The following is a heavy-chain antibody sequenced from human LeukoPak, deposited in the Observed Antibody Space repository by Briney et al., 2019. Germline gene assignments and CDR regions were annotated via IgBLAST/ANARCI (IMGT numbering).Heavy chain of an antibody. CDR1: GFTLSTHP. V-gene: IGHV3-30*04. Sequence: PGGSLRLSCAASGFTLSTHPMHWVRQAPGKGLEWVAVISYHGSKMYYADSVKGRFTISRDNYKNTLYLQMNSLRAEDTAVYYCVRGLGSSGWYYFDYWAQGTLLTVSS. D-gene: IGHD6-19*01. J-gene: IGHJ4*02. CDR3: VRGLGSSGWYYFDY. CDR2: ISYHGSKM.